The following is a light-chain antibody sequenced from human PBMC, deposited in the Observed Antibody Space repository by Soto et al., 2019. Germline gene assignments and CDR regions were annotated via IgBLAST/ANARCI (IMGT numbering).Light chain of an antibody. J-gene: IGLJ1*01. CDR3: SSYTINRTYV. CDR1: SSDVGGYNY. Sequence: QSALTQPASVSGCPGQSITISCTGTSSDVGGYNYVSWYQQNPGKAPKLMIYEVSNRPSGVSNSFSGSKSGNMASLTISGLQAEDEADYYCSSYTINRTYVFGTGTKVTVL. V-gene: IGLV2-14*01. CDR2: EVS.